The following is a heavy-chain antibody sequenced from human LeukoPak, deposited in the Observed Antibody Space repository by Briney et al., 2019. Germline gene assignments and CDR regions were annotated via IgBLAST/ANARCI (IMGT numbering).Heavy chain of an antibody. V-gene: IGHV3-48*02. J-gene: IGHJ4*02. Sequence: GGSLRLSCAASGFTFSSYSMNWVRQAPGQGLEWVSYISYSSSTIYYADSVRGRFTISRDNAKNSLYLQMNSLRDEDTAGYYCARDERAGSGWYFVYWGQGTLVTVSS. CDR3: ARDERAGSGWYFVY. D-gene: IGHD6-19*01. CDR2: ISYSSSTI. CDR1: GFTFSSYS.